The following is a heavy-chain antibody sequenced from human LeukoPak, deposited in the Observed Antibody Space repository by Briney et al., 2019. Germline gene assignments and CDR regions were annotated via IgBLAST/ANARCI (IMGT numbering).Heavy chain of an antibody. CDR3: TTPGKGCYYL. J-gene: IGHJ4*02. V-gene: IGHV3-15*01. D-gene: IGHD1-26*01. CDR2: IKSKTDGGTT. Sequence: PGESLRLSCTVAGFTVSSNSMSWVRHAPGEGLEWVGRIKSKTDGGTTDYAAPVKGRFTISRDDSKNTLYLQMNSLKTEDTAVYYCTTPGKGCYYLWGQGTLVTVSS. CDR1: GFTVSSNS.